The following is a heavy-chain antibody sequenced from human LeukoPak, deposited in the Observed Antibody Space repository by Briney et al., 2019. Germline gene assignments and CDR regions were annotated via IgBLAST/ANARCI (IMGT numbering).Heavy chain of an antibody. CDR3: ARGKRTPRGTGSGSLKIDFDY. CDR1: GDSVSSNSAA. V-gene: IGHV6-1*01. Sequence: PSQTLSLTCAISGDSVSSNSAAWNWIRQSPSRGLEWLGRTYYRSKWYNDYAVSVKSRITINPDTSKNQFSLQLNSVTPEDTAVYYCARGKRTPRGTGSGSLKIDFDYWGQGTLVTVSS. CDR2: TYYRSKWYN. D-gene: IGHD3-22*01. J-gene: IGHJ4*02.